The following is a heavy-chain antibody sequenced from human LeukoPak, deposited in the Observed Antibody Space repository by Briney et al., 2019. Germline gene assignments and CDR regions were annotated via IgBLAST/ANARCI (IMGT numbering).Heavy chain of an antibody. CDR3: AKAGANWYLAH. CDR2: ISGSGGST. CDR1: GFTFSSYA. Sequence: GGSLRLSCAASGFTFSSYAMSWVRQAPGKGLEWVSAISGSGGSTYYADSVEGRFTISRDNSKNTLYLQMNSLRAEGTAVYYCAKAGANWYLAHWGQGTLVTVSS. V-gene: IGHV3-23*01. J-gene: IGHJ4*02. D-gene: IGHD7-27*01.